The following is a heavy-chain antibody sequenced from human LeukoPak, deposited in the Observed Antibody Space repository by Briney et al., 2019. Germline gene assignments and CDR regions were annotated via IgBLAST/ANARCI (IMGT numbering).Heavy chain of an antibody. CDR2: VSSRSSSM. CDR1: GFTFSSYN. CDR3: ARGGGNMAAAVPFDY. Sequence: PGGSLRLSCTAPGFTFSSYNMHWVRQAPGKGLEWVSYVSSRSSSMYYADSVKGRFTVSRDNARNSLYLQMNSLRDEDTAVYYCARGGGNMAAAVPFDYWGQGTLVTVSS. V-gene: IGHV3-48*02. J-gene: IGHJ4*02. D-gene: IGHD6-13*01.